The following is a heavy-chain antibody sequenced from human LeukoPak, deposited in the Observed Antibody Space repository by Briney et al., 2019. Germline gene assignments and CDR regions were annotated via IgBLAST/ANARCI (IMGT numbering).Heavy chain of an antibody. V-gene: IGHV4-34*01. CDR3: ARGTSTVTATDAFDI. CDR1: GGSFSGYY. J-gene: IGHJ3*02. CDR2: INHSGST. Sequence: SETLSLTCAVYGGSFSGYYWSWIRQPPGKGLEWIGEINHSGSTNYNPSLKSRVTISVDTSKNQFSLKLSSVTAADTALYYCARGTSTVTATDAFDIWGQGTMVTVSS. D-gene: IGHD4-17*01.